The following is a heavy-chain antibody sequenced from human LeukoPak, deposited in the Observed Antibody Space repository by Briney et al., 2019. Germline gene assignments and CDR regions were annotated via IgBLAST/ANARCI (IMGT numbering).Heavy chain of an antibody. J-gene: IGHJ5*02. Sequence: GGPLRLSCAASGFTFSDYWMTWVRQAPGKGLEWVANINRDGSEKYYVDSVKGRFTISRDNAKKSLYLQINRLRAEDTAVYYCGKGADYGWFHAWGQGTLVTVSS. CDR2: INRDGSEK. CDR3: GKGADYGWFHA. CDR1: GFTFSDYW. D-gene: IGHD4-17*01. V-gene: IGHV3-7*01.